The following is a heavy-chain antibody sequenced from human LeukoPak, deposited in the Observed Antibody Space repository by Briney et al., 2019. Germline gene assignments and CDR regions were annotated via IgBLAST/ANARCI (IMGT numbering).Heavy chain of an antibody. V-gene: IGHV3-23*01. Sequence: GGSLRLSCAASGFSFSSFAMSWVRQAPGKGLEWVSAITGSGSNTYYADSVKGRFTISRDNSKNTLYLQMNSLRPEDTAVYYCGREIEAPGKTLDYWGQGTLVTVSS. CDR3: GREIEAPGKTLDY. CDR2: ITGSGSNT. J-gene: IGHJ4*02. CDR1: GFSFSSFA.